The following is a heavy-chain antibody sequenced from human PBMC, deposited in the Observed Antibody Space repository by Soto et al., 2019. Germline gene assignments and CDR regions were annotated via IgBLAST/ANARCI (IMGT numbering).Heavy chain of an antibody. V-gene: IGHV3-30*18. CDR2: ISYDGSNK. D-gene: IGHD4-17*01. CDR1: GFTFSSYG. Sequence: GGSLRLSCAASGFTFSSYGMHWVRQAPGKGLEWVAVISYDGSNKYYADSVKGRFTISRDNSKNTLYLQMNSLRAEDTAVYYCAKDASDYGEPDYFDYWGQGTLVTVSS. CDR3: AKDASDYGEPDYFDY. J-gene: IGHJ4*02.